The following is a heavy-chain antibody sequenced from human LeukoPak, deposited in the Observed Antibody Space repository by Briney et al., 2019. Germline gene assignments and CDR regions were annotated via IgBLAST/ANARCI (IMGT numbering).Heavy chain of an antibody. CDR2: INHSGST. CDR3: ARGAPDHFDY. J-gene: IGHJ4*02. D-gene: IGHD1-14*01. Sequence: SETLSLTCAVYGGSFSGYYWSWIRQPPGKGLEWIGEINHSGSTNYNPSLKSRVTISVDTSKNQFSLKLSSVTAADTAVYYCARGAPDHFDYWGQGTLVTVSS. CDR1: GGSFSGYY. V-gene: IGHV4-34*01.